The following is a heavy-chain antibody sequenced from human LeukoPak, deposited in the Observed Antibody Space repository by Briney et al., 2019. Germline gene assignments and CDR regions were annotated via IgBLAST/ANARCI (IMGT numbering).Heavy chain of an antibody. CDR3: ARDPPLGSCSTISCPHLDY. CDR1: GLTFSTYS. Sequence: GGSLRLSCAASGLTFSTYSMNWVRQAPGKGLEWVSYISSSSSSIYYADSVKGRFTISRENAKNSLYLQMNSLRAEDTAVYYCARDPPLGSCSTISCPHLDYWGRGTLVTVSS. J-gene: IGHJ4*02. D-gene: IGHD2-2*01. CDR2: ISSSSSSI. V-gene: IGHV3-48*01.